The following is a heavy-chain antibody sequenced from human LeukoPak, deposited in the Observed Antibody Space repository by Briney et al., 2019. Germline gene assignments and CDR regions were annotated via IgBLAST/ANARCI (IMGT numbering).Heavy chain of an antibody. CDR3: AREGTGYSSSWYREDNWFDP. V-gene: IGHV4-30-2*06. D-gene: IGHD6-13*01. CDR1: GHSISSGGNY. J-gene: IGHJ5*02. Sequence: SETLSLTCTVSGHSISSGGNYWTWIRQSPGKGLEWIGYFYHIGFTYYNPSLKSRLTISVDTSKNQFSLKLSSVTAADTAVYYCAREGTGYSSSWYREDNWFDPWGQGTLVTVSS. CDR2: FYHIGFT.